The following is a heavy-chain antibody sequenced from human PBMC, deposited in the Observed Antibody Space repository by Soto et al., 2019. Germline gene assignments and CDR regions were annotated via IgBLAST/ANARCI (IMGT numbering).Heavy chain of an antibody. J-gene: IGHJ3*01. CDR2: IYSSGST. Sequence: EVQLVESGGGLIQAGGSLRLSCAASGFTFCSNDMNWVRQAPGKGLEWVSLIYSSGSTSYADSVKGRFTISRDNSKNTLYLQMSSLRAEDTAVYYCATRPLLPGAPWGQGTMVTVSS. CDR3: ATRPLLPGAP. V-gene: IGHV3-53*01. D-gene: IGHD3-22*01. CDR1: GFTFCSND.